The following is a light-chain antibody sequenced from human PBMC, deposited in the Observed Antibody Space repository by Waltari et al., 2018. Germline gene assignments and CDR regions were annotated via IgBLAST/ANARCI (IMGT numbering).Light chain of an antibody. V-gene: IGLV2-14*01. CDR3: CSYARKDTPLWV. CDR2: EVS. CDR1: SRDIGNYNY. Sequence: QSALTQPASVSGSPGQSITISCTGTSRDIGNYNYVSWYQQHPGRAPKLIIYEVSNRPSGVSNRFSAFKSGNTASLTISGLQAEDEAAYYCCSYARKDTPLWVFGGGTKLTVL. J-gene: IGLJ3*02.